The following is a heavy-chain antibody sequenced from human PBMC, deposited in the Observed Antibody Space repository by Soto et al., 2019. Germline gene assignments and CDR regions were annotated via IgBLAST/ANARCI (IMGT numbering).Heavy chain of an antibody. Sequence: GGSLRLSCAASRITFSNFAMNWVRQAPGKGLEWVSGISSGGGYIHYADSVKGRFTISRDNAKNSLYLQMSGLRAEDTAVYYCARVGYYDSTAYLSYWGQGTLVTVSS. CDR2: ISSGGGYI. J-gene: IGHJ4*02. CDR1: RITFSNFA. D-gene: IGHD3-22*01. CDR3: ARVGYYDSTAYLSY. V-gene: IGHV3-21*01.